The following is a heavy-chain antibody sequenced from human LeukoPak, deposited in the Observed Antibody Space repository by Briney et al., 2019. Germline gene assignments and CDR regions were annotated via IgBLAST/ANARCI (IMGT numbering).Heavy chain of an antibody. CDR2: IYGGGST. CDR1: GLSVSSNF. D-gene: IGHD1-26*01. J-gene: IGHJ6*02. Sequence: GGSLRLSCAATGLSVSSNFMSWVRQAPGKGLEWVSVIYGGGSTYYADSVKGRFTISRDTPKNTLYLQMNSLRAEDTAVYYCARDLWWELLPRAYYYGMDVWGQGTTVTVSS. V-gene: IGHV3-53*01. CDR3: ARDLWWELLPRAYYYGMDV.